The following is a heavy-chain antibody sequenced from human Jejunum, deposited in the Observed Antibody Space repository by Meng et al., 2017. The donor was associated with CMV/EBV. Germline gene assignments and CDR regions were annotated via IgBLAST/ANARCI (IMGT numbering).Heavy chain of an antibody. CDR3: TRPFNWAFDY. V-gene: IGHV3-73*01. Sequence: ASGFAFSGSAMHWVRQASGKGLEWVGRIRSKANNYATAYAASVNGRFTISRDDSKNTAFLQMNSLKTEDTAVYYCTRPFNWAFDYWGQGTLVTVSS. D-gene: IGHD7-27*01. CDR2: IRSKANNYAT. J-gene: IGHJ4*02. CDR1: GFAFSGSA.